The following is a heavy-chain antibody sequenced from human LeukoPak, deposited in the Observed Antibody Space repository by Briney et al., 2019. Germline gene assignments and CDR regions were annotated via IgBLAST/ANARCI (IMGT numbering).Heavy chain of an antibody. D-gene: IGHD3-3*01. Sequence: MSSETLSLTCTVSGGSISTYHWSWIRQLPGKGLEWIGYVYDNGSTNYCPSLKSRVTISVDTSKSQFSLKLSSVTAADTAVYSCPRRKRKQDFWSAYKGRYSLYYAMDVWGQGTTVTVSS. CDR2: VYDNGST. CDR3: PRRKRKQDFWSAYKGRYSLYYAMDV. V-gene: IGHV4-59*08. CDR1: GGSISTYH. J-gene: IGHJ6*02.